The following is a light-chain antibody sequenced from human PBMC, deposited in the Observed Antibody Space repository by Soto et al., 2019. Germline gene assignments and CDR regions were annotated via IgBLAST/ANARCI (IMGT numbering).Light chain of an antibody. CDR2: QDS. CDR3: QAWDSSTEV. Sequence: SYELTQPPSVSVSPXXXASITCSXDKLGDKYACWYQQKPGQSPVLVIYQDSKRPSGIPERFSGSNSGNTATLTISGTQAMDEADYYCQAWDSSTEVFGTGTKVTVL. CDR1: KLGDKY. V-gene: IGLV3-1*01. J-gene: IGLJ1*01.